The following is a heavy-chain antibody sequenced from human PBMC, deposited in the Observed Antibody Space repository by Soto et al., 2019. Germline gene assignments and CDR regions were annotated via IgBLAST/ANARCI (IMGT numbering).Heavy chain of an antibody. D-gene: IGHD1-26*01. CDR1: GATFTAYA. CDR2: ILPIFRRV. Sequence: QVQLVQSGAEVKRPGSSVRVSCKASGATFTAYAISWVRQAPGQGLEWMGGILPIFRRVTFAQKFQGRVTITADESTTTAYMEMSTLTSEHTAVYFCASGLYSASHARYYFYGLDVWGQGTTVTVSS. J-gene: IGHJ6*02. V-gene: IGHV1-69*01. CDR3: ASGLYSASHARYYFYGLDV.